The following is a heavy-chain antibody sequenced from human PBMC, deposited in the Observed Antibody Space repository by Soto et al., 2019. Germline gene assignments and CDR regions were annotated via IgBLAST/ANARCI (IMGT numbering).Heavy chain of an antibody. CDR2: INAGNGNT. J-gene: IGHJ3*02. V-gene: IGHV1-3*01. CDR3: ARGGPYSSSWYRVEAFDI. CDR1: GYTFTSYA. Sequence: ASVKVSCKSSGYTFTSYAMHCVRQAPGQRLEWMGWINAGNGNTKYSQKFQGRVTITRDTSASTAYMELSSLRSEDTAVYYCARGGPYSSSWYRVEAFDIWGQGTMVTVSS. D-gene: IGHD6-13*01.